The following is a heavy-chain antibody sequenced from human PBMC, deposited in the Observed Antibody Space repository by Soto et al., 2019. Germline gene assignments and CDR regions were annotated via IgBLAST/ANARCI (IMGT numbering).Heavy chain of an antibody. Sequence: QVQLVQSGDEVRKPGSSVKVSCKASGYIFVNYGIAWVRQAPGQGLEWLGWISPYSGNTHYASKVQGRLTMTTDTSTSTAYMDLRSRTSDDKAVYYFAIVDNYVTPTQLDVWGQGTTVTVSS. CDR2: ISPYSGNT. J-gene: IGHJ6*02. CDR3: AIVDNYVTPTQLDV. V-gene: IGHV1-18*01. CDR1: GYIFVNYG. D-gene: IGHD3-16*01.